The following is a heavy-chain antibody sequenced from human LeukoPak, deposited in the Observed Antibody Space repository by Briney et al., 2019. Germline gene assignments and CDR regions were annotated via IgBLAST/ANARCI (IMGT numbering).Heavy chain of an antibody. CDR3: ARDVSGTGGKDY. Sequence: GGSLRLSCTASRFTFSSYWMNWVRQAPGKGLEWVANIKQDGSQKYYVDSVKGRFTISRGNAKNSLYLQMNSLRAEDTAVYYCARDVSGTGGKDYWGQGTLVTVSS. D-gene: IGHD1-1*01. CDR2: IKQDGSQK. V-gene: IGHV3-7*01. CDR1: RFTFSSYW. J-gene: IGHJ4*02.